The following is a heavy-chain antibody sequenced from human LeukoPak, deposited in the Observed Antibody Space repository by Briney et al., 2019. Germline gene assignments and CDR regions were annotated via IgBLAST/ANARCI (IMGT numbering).Heavy chain of an antibody. CDR3: ARLRRAGWLEYYFDY. CDR2: MYDSGST. J-gene: IGHJ4*02. D-gene: IGHD6-19*01. CDR1: GGSISSYY. Sequence: SETLSLTCTLSGGSISSYYWTSIRQPPGPGLECFGYMYDSGSTNYNPSLKSRVTISVDTSKNQFSLKLSSVTAADTAVYYCARLRRAGWLEYYFDYWGQGTLVTVSS. V-gene: IGHV4-59*01.